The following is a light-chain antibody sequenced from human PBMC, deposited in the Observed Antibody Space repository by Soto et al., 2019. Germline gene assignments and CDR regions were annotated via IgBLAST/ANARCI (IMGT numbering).Light chain of an antibody. CDR1: QSVNSN. V-gene: IGKV3-15*01. CDR2: VAS. Sequence: EIVMTQSPVTLSVSPGDRATLSCRASQSVNSNLAWYQHKPGQTPKLLIYVASTRATGIPARFSGSGSGTEFTLTISSLQSEDFAVYYCQQYNVRPLTFGGGTKAEFK. CDR3: QQYNVRPLT. J-gene: IGKJ4*01.